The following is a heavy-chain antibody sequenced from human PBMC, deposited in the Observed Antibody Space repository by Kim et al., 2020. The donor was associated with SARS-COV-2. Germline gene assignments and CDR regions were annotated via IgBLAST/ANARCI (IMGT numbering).Heavy chain of an antibody. Sequence: ASVKVSCKASGYTFTGYFMHWVRQAPGQGLEWMGRINPDTGGTNYAQKFQGRVTMTRDTSISTAYMELSELRSADTAVYYCARAVRLSSGMDFWGQGTLATVSS. CDR1: GYTFTGYF. D-gene: IGHD3-22*01. CDR3: ARAVRLSSGMDF. V-gene: IGHV1-2*06. J-gene: IGHJ4*02. CDR2: INPDTGGT.